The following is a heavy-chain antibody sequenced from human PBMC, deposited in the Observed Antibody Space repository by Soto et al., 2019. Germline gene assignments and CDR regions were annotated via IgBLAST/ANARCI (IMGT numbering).Heavy chain of an antibody. CDR2: INAGNGNT. CDR1: GYTFTSYA. V-gene: IGHV1-3*01. CDR3: ARDHCISTSCYLGY. J-gene: IGHJ4*02. D-gene: IGHD2-2*01. Sequence: ASVKVACKASGYTFTSYAMHWVRQAPGQRLEWMGWINAGNGNTKYSQKFQGRVTITRDTSASTAYMELSSLRSEDTVVYYCARDHCISTSCYLGYWGQGTLVTVSS.